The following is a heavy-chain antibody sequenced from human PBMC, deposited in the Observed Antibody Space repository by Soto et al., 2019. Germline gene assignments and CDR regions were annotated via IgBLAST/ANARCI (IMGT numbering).Heavy chain of an antibody. CDR2: IHNSGDT. J-gene: IGHJ5*02. V-gene: IGHV4-59*11. D-gene: IGHD2-8*01. CDR3: ARDLYGHRDDGWFDP. Sequence: SETLSLTCTVSDGFISSLYCCWIRQPPGKGLEWIGYIHNSGDTNYNPSLKSRISISIDRTKNQFSLKLTSVTAADTAVYYCARDLYGHRDDGWFDPWGQRTLVTVSS. CDR1: DGFISSLY.